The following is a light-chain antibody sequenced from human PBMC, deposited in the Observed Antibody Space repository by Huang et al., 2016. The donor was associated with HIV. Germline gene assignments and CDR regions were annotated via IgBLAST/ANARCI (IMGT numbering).Light chain of an antibody. J-gene: IGKJ4*01. CDR2: GAS. CDR3: QQYGSPLT. Sequence: EIVLTQSPGTLSLSPGERATLSCRASQSVSSSYLAWYQQKPGQAPRLLIYGASSRATGIPDRCSGRGSGTDFTLTISRLEPEDFAVYYCQQYGSPLTFGGGTKVEIK. V-gene: IGKV3-20*01. CDR1: QSVSSSY.